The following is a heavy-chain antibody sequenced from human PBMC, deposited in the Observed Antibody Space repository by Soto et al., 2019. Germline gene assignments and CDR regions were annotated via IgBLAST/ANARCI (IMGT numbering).Heavy chain of an antibody. Sequence: RRVSCAASGFTFSSYGMHWVRQAPGKGLEWVAVISYDGSNKYYADSVKGRFTISRDNSKNTLYLQMNSLRAEDTAVYYCAKDHRYYDSSGDYFDYWGQGTLVTVSS. D-gene: IGHD3-22*01. J-gene: IGHJ4*02. CDR3: AKDHRYYDSSGDYFDY. CDR1: GFTFSSYG. CDR2: ISYDGSNK. V-gene: IGHV3-30*18.